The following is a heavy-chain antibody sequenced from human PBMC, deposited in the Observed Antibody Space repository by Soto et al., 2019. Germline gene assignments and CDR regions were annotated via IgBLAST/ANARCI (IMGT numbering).Heavy chain of an antibody. V-gene: IGHV1-46*01. Sequence: ASVKVSCKASGYTFTSYYMHWVRQAPGQGLEWMRIINPSGGSTSYAQKFQGRVTMTRDTSTSTVYMELSSLRSEDTAVYYCARDVSYYDSSGSHFDYWGQGTLVTVSS. CDR3: ARDVSYYDSSGSHFDY. J-gene: IGHJ4*02. CDR1: GYTFTSYY. CDR2: INPSGGST. D-gene: IGHD3-22*01.